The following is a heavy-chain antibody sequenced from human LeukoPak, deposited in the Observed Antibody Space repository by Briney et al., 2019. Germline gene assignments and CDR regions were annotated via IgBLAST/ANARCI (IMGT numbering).Heavy chain of an antibody. J-gene: IGHJ4*02. CDR3: ARVNSPGYCSGGSCYSDS. CDR1: GFTFSIYE. V-gene: IGHV3-48*03. D-gene: IGHD2-15*01. CDR2: SSSSGSTI. Sequence: GGSLRLSCAASGFTFSIYEMNWVRQAPGKGLEWVSYSSSSGSTIYYAHSVTGRFTISRDNAKNSLYLQMNSLRAEDPAVYYCARVNSPGYCSGGSCYSDSCGQRTLVTASS.